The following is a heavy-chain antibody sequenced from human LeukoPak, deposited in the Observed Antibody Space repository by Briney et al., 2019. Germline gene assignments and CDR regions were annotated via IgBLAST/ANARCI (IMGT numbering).Heavy chain of an antibody. CDR1: GGSISGYY. J-gene: IGHJ4*02. CDR2: IYYSGST. Sequence: PSETLSLTCTVSGGSISGYYWSWIRQSPGKGLEWIGYIYYSGSTNYNPSLKSRVTISLDTSKNQFYLKLSSVTAADTAVYYCARETGEYSSSIDYWGQGTLVTVSS. CDR3: ARETGEYSSSIDY. V-gene: IGHV4-59*01. D-gene: IGHD6-6*01.